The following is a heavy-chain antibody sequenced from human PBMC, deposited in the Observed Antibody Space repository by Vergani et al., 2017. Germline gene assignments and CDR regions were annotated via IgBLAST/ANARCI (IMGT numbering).Heavy chain of an antibody. CDR2: ISYDGSNK. CDR1: GFTFNQYG. V-gene: IGHV3-30*19. D-gene: IGHD6-6*01. CDR3: ARAYDPRSIAALSYYYYYYMDV. J-gene: IGHJ6*03. Sequence: QVQLVESGGGVVQPGRSLRLSCAASGFTFNQYGMHWVRQAPGKGLEWVAVISYDGSNKYYADSVKGRFTISRDNSKNTLYLQMNSLRAEDTAVYYCARAYDPRSIAALSYYYYYYMDVWGKGTTVTVSS.